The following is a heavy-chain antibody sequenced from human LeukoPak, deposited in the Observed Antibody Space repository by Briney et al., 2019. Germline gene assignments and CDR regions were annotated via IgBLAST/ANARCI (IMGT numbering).Heavy chain of an antibody. CDR3: ARAFYYDSSGSLDS. V-gene: IGHV4-39*07. CDR2: IFFTGSI. J-gene: IGHJ5*01. Sequence: SETLSLTCTVSGDSISTSNYHWEWIRQPPGQGLEWIGSIFFTGSIYYNPSLQSRVTLSLDSSKNQFSVSLTSVTAADTAVYYCARAFYYDSSGSLDSWGQGILVTVSS. D-gene: IGHD3-22*01. CDR1: GDSISTSNYH.